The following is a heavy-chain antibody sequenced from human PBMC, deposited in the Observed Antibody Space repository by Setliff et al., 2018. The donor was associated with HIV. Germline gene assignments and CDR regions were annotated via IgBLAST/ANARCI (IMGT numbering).Heavy chain of an antibody. CDR1: GGSISSSSYY. D-gene: IGHD6-6*01. CDR3: ARQVGSSNFYFDY. Sequence: SETLSLTCTVSGGSISSSSYYWGWIRQPPGKGLESIGSIYYSGSTYYNPSLKSRVTISVDTSENQFSLKLSSVTAADTAVYYCARQVGSSNFYFDYWGQGTLVTVSS. CDR2: IYYSGST. J-gene: IGHJ4*02. V-gene: IGHV4-39*01.